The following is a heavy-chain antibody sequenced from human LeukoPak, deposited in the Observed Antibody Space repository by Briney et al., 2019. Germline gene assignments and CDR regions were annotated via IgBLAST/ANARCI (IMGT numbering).Heavy chain of an antibody. V-gene: IGHV4-59*01. D-gene: IGHD6-6*01. Sequence: PSETLSLTCTVSGGSISSYYLSWIRQPPGKGLEWIGYIYYSGSTNYNPSLKSRVTISVDTSKNQFSLKLSSVTAADTAVYFCARGRKYSSFDYWVQRTLVTVSS. J-gene: IGHJ4*02. CDR2: IYYSGST. CDR1: GGSISSYY. CDR3: ARGRKYSSFDY.